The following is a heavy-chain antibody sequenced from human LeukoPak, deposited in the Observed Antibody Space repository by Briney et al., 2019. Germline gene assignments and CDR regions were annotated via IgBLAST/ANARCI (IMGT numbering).Heavy chain of an antibody. CDR1: GFTFSVYS. Sequence: GGSLRLSCAASGFTFSVYSMSWIRQAPEKGLEWGSSISSTTYTYYADSVKGRFTISRDNSKNSLYLQMNSLTAEDTALYYCARDGSGWSRDVWGQGTTVTVSS. D-gene: IGHD6-19*01. J-gene: IGHJ6*02. CDR3: ARDGSGWSRDV. CDR2: ISSTTYT. V-gene: IGHV3-21*01.